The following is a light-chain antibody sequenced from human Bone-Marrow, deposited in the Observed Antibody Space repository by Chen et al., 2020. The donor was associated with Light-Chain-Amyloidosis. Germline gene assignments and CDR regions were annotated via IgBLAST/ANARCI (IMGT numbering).Light chain of an antibody. CDR1: SGSIATNY. J-gene: IGLJ3*02. V-gene: IGLV6-57*01. CDR3: QSYQGSSQGV. Sequence: NFMLTQPPSVSESPGKTVIISCTRSSGSIATNYVQWYQQRPGSSPTTAIYEDNQRPSGVPDRFSGSIDRSSNSASLTISGLKTEDEADYYCQSYQGSSQGVFGGGTKLTVL. CDR2: EDN.